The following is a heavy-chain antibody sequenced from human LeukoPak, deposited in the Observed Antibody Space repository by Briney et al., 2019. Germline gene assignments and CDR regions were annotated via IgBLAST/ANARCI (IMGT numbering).Heavy chain of an antibody. J-gene: IGHJ3*02. CDR1: GYTFTGYY. V-gene: IGHV1-2*02. D-gene: IGHD2-2*01. CDR3: ARDIDRYCSSTSWDAFDI. Sequence: GASVKVSCKASGYTFTGYYMHWVRQAPGQGFEWMGWINPNSGGTNYAQKFQGRVTMTRDTSISTAYMELSRLRSDDTAVYYCARDIDRYCSSTSWDAFDIWGQGTMVTVSS. CDR2: INPNSGGT.